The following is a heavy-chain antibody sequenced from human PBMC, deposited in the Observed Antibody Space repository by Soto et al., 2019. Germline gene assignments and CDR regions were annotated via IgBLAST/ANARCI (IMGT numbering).Heavy chain of an antibody. V-gene: IGHV3-30*18. CDR2: ISYDGSNK. J-gene: IGHJ4*02. D-gene: IGHD5-12*01. Sequence: GGSLRLSCAASGFTFSSYGMHWVRQAPGKGLEWVAVISYDGSNKYYADSVKGRFTISRDNSKNTLYLQMNSLRAEDTAVYYCAKDSVATIKNFDYWGQGTLVTVSS. CDR3: AKDSVATIKNFDY. CDR1: GFTFSSYG.